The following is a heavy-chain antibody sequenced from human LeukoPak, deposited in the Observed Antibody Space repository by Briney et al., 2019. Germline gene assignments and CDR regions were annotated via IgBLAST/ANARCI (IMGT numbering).Heavy chain of an antibody. CDR2: ISSSSSYI. CDR3: ARDPRYGSSGFDY. J-gene: IGHJ4*02. V-gene: IGHV3-21*01. D-gene: IGHD3-22*01. Sequence: GGSLRLSCAASGFTFSSYSMNWVRQAPGKGPEWVSSISSSSSYIYYADSVKGRFTISRDNAKNSLYLQMNSLRAEDTAVYYCARDPRYGSSGFDYWGQGTLVTVSS. CDR1: GFTFSSYS.